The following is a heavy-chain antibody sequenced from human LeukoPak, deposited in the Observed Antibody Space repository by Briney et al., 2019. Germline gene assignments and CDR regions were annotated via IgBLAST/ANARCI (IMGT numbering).Heavy chain of an antibody. D-gene: IGHD1-1*01. V-gene: IGHV4-34*01. CDR2: INHSGST. J-gene: IGHJ4*02. Sequence: SETLSLTCAVYGGSFSGYYWSWIRQPPGKGLEWIGEINHSGSTNYNPSLKSRVTISVDTSKNQFSLKLSSVTAADTAVYYCARVASETTGYYFDYWGQGTLVTVS. CDR3: ARVASETTGYYFDY. CDR1: GGSFSGYY.